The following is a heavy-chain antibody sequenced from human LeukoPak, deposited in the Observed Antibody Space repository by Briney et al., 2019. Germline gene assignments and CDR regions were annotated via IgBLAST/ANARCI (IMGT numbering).Heavy chain of an antibody. CDR3: ARRGTYYDIYNWFDP. J-gene: IGHJ5*02. V-gene: IGHV1-8*01. D-gene: IGHD3-9*01. CDR2: MNPNSGNT. Sequence: GASVKVSCKASGYTFTSYVINGVRQATGQGLEWVGWMNPNSGNTGYAQKFQGRVTMTRNTSISTAYMELSSLRSEDTAVYYCARRGTYYDIYNWFDPWGQGTLVTVSS. CDR1: GYTFTSYV.